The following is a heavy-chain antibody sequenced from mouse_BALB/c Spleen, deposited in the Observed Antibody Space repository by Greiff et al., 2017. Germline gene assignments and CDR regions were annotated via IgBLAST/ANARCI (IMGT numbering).Heavy chain of an antibody. Sequence: VQLQQSGPELMKPGASVKISCKASGYSFTSYYMHWVKQSHGKSLEWIGYIDPFNGGTSYNQKFKGKATLTVDKSSSTAYMHLSSLTSEDSAVYYCARRSYYGSTPYAMDYWGQGTSVTVSS. D-gene: IGHD1-1*01. CDR2: IDPFNGGT. CDR3: ARRSYYGSTPYAMDY. V-gene: IGHV1S135*01. CDR1: GYSFTSYY. J-gene: IGHJ4*01.